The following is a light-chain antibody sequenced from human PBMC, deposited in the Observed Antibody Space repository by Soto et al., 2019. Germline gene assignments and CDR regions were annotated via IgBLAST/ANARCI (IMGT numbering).Light chain of an antibody. CDR1: QSVSNNY. CDR3: QQYGSSVT. CDR2: GSS. J-gene: IGKJ1*01. V-gene: IGKV3-20*01. Sequence: MVYTQCAYKRCVAPGERARLSWMASQSVSNNYLAWYQQKPGQAPRLLIYGSSNRATGIPDRFSGSGSGTDFTLTISLLDPEDSALYYCQQYGSSVTFGQGTKVDIK.